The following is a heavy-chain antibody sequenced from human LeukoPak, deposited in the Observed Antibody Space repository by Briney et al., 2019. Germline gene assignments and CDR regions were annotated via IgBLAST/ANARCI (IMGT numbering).Heavy chain of an antibody. Sequence: PSETLSLTCTVSGGSISSGGYYWSWIRQPPGKGLEWIGYIYHSGSTYYNPSLKSRVTISVDRSKNQFSLKLSSVTAADTAVYYCARDAGIAAPQDYWGQGTLVTVSS. CDR2: IYHSGST. CDR1: GGSISSGGYY. J-gene: IGHJ4*02. V-gene: IGHV4-30-2*01. D-gene: IGHD6-6*01. CDR3: ARDAGIAAPQDY.